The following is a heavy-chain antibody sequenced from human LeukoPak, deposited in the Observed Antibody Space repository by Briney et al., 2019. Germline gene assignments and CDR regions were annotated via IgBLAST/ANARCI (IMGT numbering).Heavy chain of an antibody. CDR1: GFTFSTYS. V-gene: IGHV3-48*02. Sequence: PGGSLRPSCAASGFTFSTYSMNWVRQAPGKGLEWVSYISSSSSSIHYADSVKGRFTISRDNAKNSLYLQMNSLRDEDTAVYYCARDPFGYSSGWYSWGQGTLVTVSS. J-gene: IGHJ5*02. CDR3: ARDPFGYSSGWYS. CDR2: ISSSSSSI. D-gene: IGHD6-19*01.